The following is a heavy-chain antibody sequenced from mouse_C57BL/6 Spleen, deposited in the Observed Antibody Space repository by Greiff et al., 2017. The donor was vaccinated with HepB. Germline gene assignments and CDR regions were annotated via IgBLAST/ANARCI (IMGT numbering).Heavy chain of an antibody. CDR2: INPNNGGT. CDR1: GYTFTDYN. Sequence: EVQLQQSGPELVKPGASVKIPCKASGYTFTDYNMDWVKQSHGKSLEWIGDINPNNGGTIYNQKFKGKATLTVDKSSSTAYMELRSLTSEDTAVYYCARGNSYYSNYGYFDVWGTGTTVTVSS. CDR3: ARGNSYYSNYGYFDV. J-gene: IGHJ1*03. V-gene: IGHV1-18*01. D-gene: IGHD2-5*01.